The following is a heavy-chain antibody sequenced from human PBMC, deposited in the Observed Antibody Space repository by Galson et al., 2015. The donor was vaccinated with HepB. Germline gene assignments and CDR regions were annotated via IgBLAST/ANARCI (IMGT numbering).Heavy chain of an antibody. CDR1: GFSLSTSGVG. CDR2: IYWNDDK. J-gene: IGHJ4*02. V-gene: IGHV2-5*01. Sequence: PALVKPTQTLTLTCTFSGFSLSTSGVGVGWIRQPPGKALEWLALIYWNDDKRYSPSLKSRLTITKDTSKNQVVLTMTNMDPVDTATYYCALLPGGEGYFDYWGQGTLVTVSS. D-gene: IGHD3-16*01. CDR3: ALLPGGEGYFDY.